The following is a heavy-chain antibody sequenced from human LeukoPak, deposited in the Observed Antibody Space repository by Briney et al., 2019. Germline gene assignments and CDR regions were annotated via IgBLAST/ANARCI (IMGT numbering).Heavy chain of an antibody. CDR3: VRDRAGPDY. D-gene: IGHD3-10*01. CDR2: ISSSSTI. V-gene: IGHV3-48*02. CDR1: GFTFSSYA. Sequence: GGSLRLSCAASGFTFSSYAMNWVRQAPGKGLEWLSYISSSSTIYYADSVKGRFTISRDNAKNSLFLQMNSLRDEDTSVYYCVRDRAGPDYWGQGTLVTVPS. J-gene: IGHJ4*02.